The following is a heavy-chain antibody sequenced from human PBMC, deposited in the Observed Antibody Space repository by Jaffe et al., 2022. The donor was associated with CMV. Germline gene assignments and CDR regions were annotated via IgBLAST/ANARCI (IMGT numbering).Heavy chain of an antibody. V-gene: IGHV4-4*02. CDR3: ARDSSSWSRYYYYYYMDV. J-gene: IGHJ6*03. D-gene: IGHD6-13*01. Sequence: QVQLQESGPGLVKPSGTLSLTCAVSGGSISSSNWWSWVRQPPGKGLEWIGEIYHSGSTNYNPSLKSRVTISVDKSKNQFSLKLSSVTAADTAVYYCARDSSSWSRYYYYYYMDVWGKGTTVTVSS. CDR1: GGSISSSNW. CDR2: IYHSGST.